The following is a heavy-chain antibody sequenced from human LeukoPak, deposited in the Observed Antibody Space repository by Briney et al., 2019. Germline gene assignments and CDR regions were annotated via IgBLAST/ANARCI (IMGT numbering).Heavy chain of an antibody. CDR3: ARDRQQLALDY. J-gene: IGHJ4*02. D-gene: IGHD6-13*01. Sequence: PGGSLRLSCAASGFTFSSYAMRWVRQAPGKGLEWVAVISYDGSNKYYADSVKGRFTISRDNSKNTLYLQMNSLRAEDTAVYYCARDRQQLALDYWGQGTLVTASS. V-gene: IGHV3-30-3*01. CDR1: GFTFSSYA. CDR2: ISYDGSNK.